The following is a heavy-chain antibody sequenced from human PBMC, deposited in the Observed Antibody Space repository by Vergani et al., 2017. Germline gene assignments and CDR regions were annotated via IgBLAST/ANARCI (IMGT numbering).Heavy chain of an antibody. CDR2: IKSKTDGGTT. D-gene: IGHD1-26*01. CDR1: GFTFSNAW. Sequence: EVQLVESGGGLVKPGGSLRLSCAASGFTFSNAWMSWVRQAPGKGLEWVGRIKSKTDGGTTDYAAPVKGRFTISRDDSKNTLYLQMNSLKTEDTAVYYCTKDRWARDEINYYYYYGMDVWGQGTTVTVSS. V-gene: IGHV3-15*01. CDR3: TKDRWARDEINYYYYYGMDV. J-gene: IGHJ6*02.